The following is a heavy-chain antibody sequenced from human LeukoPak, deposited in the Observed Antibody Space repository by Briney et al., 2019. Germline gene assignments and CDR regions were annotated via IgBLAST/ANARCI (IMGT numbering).Heavy chain of an antibody. CDR3: ARRRGDSRSYSDAFDI. J-gene: IGHJ3*02. Sequence: GGSLRLSCAASGFTFSNYDMHWVRQFTGKGLEWVSGIGTAADTYYSGSVKGRFTISRENAKNSFYLQMNSLTAGDTAVYYCARRRGDSRSYSDAFDIWGQGTMVTVSS. CDR2: IGTAADT. CDR1: GFTFSNYD. V-gene: IGHV3-13*01. D-gene: IGHD3-10*01.